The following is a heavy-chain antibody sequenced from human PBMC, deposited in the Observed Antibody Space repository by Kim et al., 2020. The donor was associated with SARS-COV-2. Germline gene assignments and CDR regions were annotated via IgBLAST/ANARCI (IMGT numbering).Heavy chain of an antibody. Sequence: SLKSRVTISVDTSKNQFSLKLSSVTAADTAVYYCARVASEDSSGYYSDYWGQGTLVTVSS. J-gene: IGHJ4*02. D-gene: IGHD3-22*01. V-gene: IGHV4-31*02. CDR3: ARVASEDSSGYYSDY.